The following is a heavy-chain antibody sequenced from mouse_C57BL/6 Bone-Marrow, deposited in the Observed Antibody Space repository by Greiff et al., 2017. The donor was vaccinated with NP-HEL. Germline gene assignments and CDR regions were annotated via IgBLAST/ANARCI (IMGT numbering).Heavy chain of an antibody. CDR1: GYTFTSYW. Sequence: VQLQQSGAELVKPGASVKLSCKASGYTFTSYWMHWVKQRPGQGLEWIGMIHPNSGSTNYNEKFKSKATLTVDKSSSTDYMQLSSLTSEDSAVYYCARREPFDYWGQGTTLTVSS. CDR3: ARREPFDY. V-gene: IGHV1-64*01. J-gene: IGHJ2*01. CDR2: IHPNSGST.